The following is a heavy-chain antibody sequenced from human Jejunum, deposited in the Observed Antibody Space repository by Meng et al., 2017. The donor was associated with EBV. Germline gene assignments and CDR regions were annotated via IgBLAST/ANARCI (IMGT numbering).Heavy chain of an antibody. D-gene: IGHD1-1*01. J-gene: IGHJ2*01. Sequence: EGNVVESGGGVVQPGGSLRLSCAASGFTFSIYAMIGVRQAPGKGVEWVSGIWGSGGGIYYADSVKGRLTVSRDNSKNTVYLQMNSLTTDDTAVYYCATGRAYYFDLWGRGTLVTVSS. CDR1: GFTFSIYA. CDR2: IWGSGGGI. V-gene: IGHV3-23*04. CDR3: ATGRAYYFDL.